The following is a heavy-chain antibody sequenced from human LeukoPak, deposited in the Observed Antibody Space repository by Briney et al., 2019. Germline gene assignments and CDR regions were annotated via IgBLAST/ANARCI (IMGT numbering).Heavy chain of an antibody. CDR2: IYHNGNT. CDR3: ARGPSVAAHLDY. D-gene: IGHD5-12*01. V-gene: IGHV4-59*12. CDR1: GGSISSYY. J-gene: IGHJ4*02. Sequence: SETLSLTCTVSGGSISSYYWSWIRRPPGKGLEWIGEIYHNGNTNYSPSLKSRLTMSVDKSKNQFSLNLSSVTAADTAVYYCARGPSVAAHLDYWGQGTPVTVTS.